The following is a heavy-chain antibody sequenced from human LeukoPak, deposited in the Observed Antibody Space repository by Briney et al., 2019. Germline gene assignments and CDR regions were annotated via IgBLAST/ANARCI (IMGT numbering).Heavy chain of an antibody. CDR2: IYYSGST. CDR1: GGSISSYY. J-gene: IGHJ4*02. V-gene: IGHV4-59*01. Sequence: SETLSLTCTVSGGSISSYYWSWIRQPPGKGLEWIGYIYYSGSTNYNPSLKSRVTISVDTSKNQFSLKLSSVTAADTAVYYCASSIAVAVNPFDYWGQGTLVTVSS. CDR3: ASSIAVAVNPFDY. D-gene: IGHD6-19*01.